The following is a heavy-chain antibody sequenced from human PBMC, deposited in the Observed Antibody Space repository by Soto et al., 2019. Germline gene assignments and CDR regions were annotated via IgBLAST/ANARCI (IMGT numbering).Heavy chain of an antibody. D-gene: IGHD4-17*01. V-gene: IGHV4-31*03. CDR3: ARDGTTVVTGSYYYYGMDV. CDR1: GGSISSGGYD. CDR2: IYYSGST. J-gene: IGHJ6*02. Sequence: PSETLSLTCTVSGGSISSGGYDWSWIRQHPGKGLEWIGYIYYSGSTYYNPSLKSRVTISVDTSKNQFSLKLSSVTAADTAVYYCARDGTTVVTGSYYYYGMDVWGQGTTVTVSS.